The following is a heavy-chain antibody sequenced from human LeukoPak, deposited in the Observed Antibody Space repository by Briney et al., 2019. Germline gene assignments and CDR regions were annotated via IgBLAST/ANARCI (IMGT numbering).Heavy chain of an antibody. CDR3: AKEVIIAAATNN. D-gene: IGHD6-13*01. J-gene: IGHJ4*02. CDR1: GFTFTNHG. V-gene: IGHV3-30*02. Sequence: GGSLRLSCVASGFTFTNHGMHWVRQAPGKGLEWVASIWDDGSDKYSADSVRGRFTISRDNSKKTLYLQMNSLRAEDTAVYYCAKEVIIAAATNNWGQGTLVTVSS. CDR2: IWDDGSDK.